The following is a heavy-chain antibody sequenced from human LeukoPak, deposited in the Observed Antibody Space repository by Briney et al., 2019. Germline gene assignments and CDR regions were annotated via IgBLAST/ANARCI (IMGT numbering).Heavy chain of an antibody. V-gene: IGHV3-7*03. J-gene: IGHJ6*02. D-gene: IGHD3-16*01. Sequence: GGSLRLSCAASGFTFSSYWMNWARQAPGKGLEWVASINHNGNVNYYVDSVKGRFTISRDNAKNSLYLQMSNLRAEDTAVYFCRGGGVWAVWAQGTRVTVS. CDR1: GFTFSSYW. CDR2: INHNGNVN. CDR3: RGGGVWAV.